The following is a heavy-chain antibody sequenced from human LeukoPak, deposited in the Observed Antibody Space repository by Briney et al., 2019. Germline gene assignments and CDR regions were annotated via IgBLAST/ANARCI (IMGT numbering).Heavy chain of an antibody. Sequence: GGSLRLSCAASGFTFSTYAMHWVRQAPGKGLEYVSAISSNGGSTYYANSVKGRFTISRDNSKNTLYLQMGSLRAEDMAVYYCARSQWLAQEGFDYWGQGTLVTVSS. CDR2: ISSNGGST. CDR1: GFTFSTYA. D-gene: IGHD6-19*01. V-gene: IGHV3-64*01. J-gene: IGHJ4*02. CDR3: ARSQWLAQEGFDY.